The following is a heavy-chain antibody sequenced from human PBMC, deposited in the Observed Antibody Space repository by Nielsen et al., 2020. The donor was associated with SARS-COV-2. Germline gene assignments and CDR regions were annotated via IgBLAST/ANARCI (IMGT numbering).Heavy chain of an antibody. J-gene: IGHJ4*02. CDR2: ISYDGSNK. V-gene: IGHV3-30*18. D-gene: IGHD3-22*01. Sequence: GSLKISCAASGFTFSSYGMHWVRQAPGKGLEWVAVISYDGSNKYYADSVKGRFTISRDNSKNTLYLQMNSLRAEDTAVYYCAKHHSSGYNYWGQGTLVTVSS. CDR3: AKHHSSGYNY. CDR1: GFTFSSYG.